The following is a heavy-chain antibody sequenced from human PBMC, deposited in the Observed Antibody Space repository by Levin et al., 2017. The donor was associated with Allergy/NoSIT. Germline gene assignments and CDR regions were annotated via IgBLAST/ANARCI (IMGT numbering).Heavy chain of an antibody. CDR3: ARLSIIQREAIAFDF. D-gene: IGHD5/OR15-5a*01. Sequence: GESLKISCKGSGYSFTSYWIGWVRQMPGKGLECMGIIYPGDSDTRYSPSFRGQVTVSADKSINTAYLQWSSLKAPDTAIYYCARLSIIQREAIAFDFWGQGTMVTVSS. J-gene: IGHJ3*01. V-gene: IGHV5-51*01. CDR2: IYPGDSDT. CDR1: GYSFTSYW.